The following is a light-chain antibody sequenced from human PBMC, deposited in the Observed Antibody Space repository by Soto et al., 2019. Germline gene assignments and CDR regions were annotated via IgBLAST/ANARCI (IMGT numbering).Light chain of an antibody. J-gene: IGLJ1*01. Sequence: SVLTQPPSASRSPGQSVTISCTGTSSDVGAYNFVSWYQQHPGKAPKFIIYDVSKRPSGVPDRFSGSKSGNTASLTVSGLQAEDEADYYCRSYAGSNNFYVFGAGTKVTVL. V-gene: IGLV2-8*01. CDR3: RSYAGSNNFYV. CDR2: DVS. CDR1: SSDVGAYNF.